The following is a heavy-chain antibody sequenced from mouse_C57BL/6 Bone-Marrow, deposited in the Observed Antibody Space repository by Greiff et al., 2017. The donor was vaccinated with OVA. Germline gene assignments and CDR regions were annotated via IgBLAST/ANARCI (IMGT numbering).Heavy chain of an antibody. D-gene: IGHD1-1*01. V-gene: IGHV1-26*01. Sequence: EVQLQQSGPELVKPGASVKISCKASGYTFTDYYMNWVKQSHGKSLEWIGDINPNNGGTSYNQKFKGKATLTVDKSSSTAYMELRSLTSEDSAVYYCARATVVATGEDYWGQGTTLTVSS. CDR2: INPNNGGT. CDR1: GYTFTDYY. CDR3: ARATVVATGEDY. J-gene: IGHJ2*01.